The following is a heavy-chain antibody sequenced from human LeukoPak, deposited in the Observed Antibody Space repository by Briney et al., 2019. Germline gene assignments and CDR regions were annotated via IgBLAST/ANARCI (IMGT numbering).Heavy chain of an antibody. CDR1: GFTVSSNY. CDR3: ARAAAAGPFDY. J-gene: IGHJ4*02. D-gene: IGHD6-13*01. CDR2: IYSGGST. V-gene: IGHV3-66*01. Sequence: GSLRLSCAASGFTVSSNYMSWVRQAPGEGLEWVSVIYSGGSTYYADSVKGRFTISRDNSKNTLYLQMNSLRAEDTAVYYCARAAAAGPFDYWGQGTLVTVSS.